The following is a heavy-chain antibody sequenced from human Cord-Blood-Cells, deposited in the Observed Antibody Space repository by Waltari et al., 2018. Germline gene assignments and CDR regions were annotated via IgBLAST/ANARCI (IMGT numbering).Heavy chain of an antibody. CDR1: GYTFPGYS. J-gene: IGHJ3*02. D-gene: IGHD4-17*01. CDR3: ARVSFGGDGDYDAFDI. V-gene: IGHV1-2*04. CDR2: INPNSGGT. Sequence: QVQLVQSGAEAKKPGASVKVSCTASGYTFPGYSLHWLRQHPAQGLEWMGWINPNSGGTNYAQKFQGWVTMTRDTSISTAYMELSRLRSDDTAVYYCARVSFGGDGDYDAFDIWGQGTMVTVSS.